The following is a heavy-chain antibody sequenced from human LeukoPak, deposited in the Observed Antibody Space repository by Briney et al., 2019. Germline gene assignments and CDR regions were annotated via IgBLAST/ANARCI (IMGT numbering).Heavy chain of an antibody. Sequence: TNYNPSLRSRLTISVDTSKNQFSLKLSSVTAADTAVYYCARIAYCSSTSCYRRLYYYGMDVWGQGTTVTVSS. J-gene: IGHJ6*02. CDR2: T. V-gene: IGHV4-59*01. D-gene: IGHD2-2*02. CDR3: ARIAYCSSTSCYRRLYYYGMDV.